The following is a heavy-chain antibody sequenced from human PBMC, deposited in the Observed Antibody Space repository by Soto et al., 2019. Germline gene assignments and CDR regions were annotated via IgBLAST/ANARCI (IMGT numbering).Heavy chain of an antibody. D-gene: IGHD1-26*01. CDR2: INNNGNT. CDR1: GGSVTGYH. V-gene: IGHV4-59*02. J-gene: IGHJ4*02. CDR3: AATPRY. Sequence: SETLSLTCNVSGGSVTGYHWSWIRQPPGKGLERIEYINNNGNTAYNPSLESRVTISVDTSKNQFSLSLTSVTAADTAVYYCAATPRYWGQGTLVTVS.